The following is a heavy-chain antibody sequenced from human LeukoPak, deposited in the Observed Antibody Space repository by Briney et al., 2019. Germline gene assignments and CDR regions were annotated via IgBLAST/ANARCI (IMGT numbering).Heavy chain of an antibody. V-gene: IGHV4-34*01. Sequence: PPETLSLTCAVYGGSFSGYYWSWIRQPPGKGLEWIGEINHSGSTNYNPSLKSRVTISVDTSKNQFSLKLSSVTAADTAVYYCARVGTDYWGQGTLVTVSS. CDR1: GGSFSGYY. CDR2: INHSGST. J-gene: IGHJ4*02. D-gene: IGHD7-27*01. CDR3: ARVGTDY.